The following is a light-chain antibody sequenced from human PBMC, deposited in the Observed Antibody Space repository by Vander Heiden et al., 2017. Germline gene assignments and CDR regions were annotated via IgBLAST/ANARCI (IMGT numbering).Light chain of an antibody. CDR2: DAS. J-gene: IGKJ2*01. CDR1: QSVSSY. CDR3: QQLTNWPPGYT. Sequence: EIVLTQSPATLSLSTWERATLSRRASQSVSSYLAWYQHQPVQAPRLLIFDASNWASGIPVSFSGSGAGTDTHFTITSLELEDVAVYYCQQLTNWPPGYTFGQGTKLEIK. V-gene: IGKV3-11*01.